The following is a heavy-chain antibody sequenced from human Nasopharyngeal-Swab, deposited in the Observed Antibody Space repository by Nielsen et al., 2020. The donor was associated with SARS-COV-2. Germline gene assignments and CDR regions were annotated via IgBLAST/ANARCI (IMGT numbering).Heavy chain of an antibody. D-gene: IGHD2-15*01. V-gene: IGHV5-51*01. J-gene: IGHJ6*03. CDR2: FYPGDSYT. CDR3: ARRAYCSGGSCYSPYYYYMDV. Sequence: GESLKISCKGSGYSFTSYWIGWVRQMPGKGLEWMGIFYPGDSYTNYSPSFQGHVTISADKSISTAYLQWSSLKASDTAMYYCARRAYCSGGSCYSPYYYYMDVWGKGTTVTVSS. CDR1: GYSFTSYW.